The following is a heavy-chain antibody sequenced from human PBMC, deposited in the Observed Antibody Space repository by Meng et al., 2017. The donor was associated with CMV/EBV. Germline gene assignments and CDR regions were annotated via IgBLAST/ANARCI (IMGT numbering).Heavy chain of an antibody. Sequence: GESLKISCKGSGHSFTSYWIGWVRQMPGKGLEWMGIIYPGDSDTRYSPSFQGQVTISADKSISTAYLQWSSLKASDTAMYYCARRGLEWPRDPNYYFDYWGQGTLVTVSS. V-gene: IGHV5-51*01. J-gene: IGHJ4*02. D-gene: IGHD1-1*01. CDR3: ARRGLEWPRDPNYYFDY. CDR2: IYPGDSDT. CDR1: GHSFTSYW.